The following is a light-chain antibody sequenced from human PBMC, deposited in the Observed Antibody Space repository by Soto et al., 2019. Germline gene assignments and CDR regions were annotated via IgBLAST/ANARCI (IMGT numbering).Light chain of an antibody. CDR2: DVS. V-gene: IGLV2-14*01. CDR3: SSYTSATTYV. CDR1: SSDVGAYNY. J-gene: IGLJ1*01. Sequence: QSVLTQPASVSGSPGQSITISCTGTSSDVGAYNYDSWYQQYPGEAPKVIIYDVSHRPAGVSSRFSGSKSGNTASLTIPCLQTQDEADYYCSSYTSATTYVFGTGTKVTVL.